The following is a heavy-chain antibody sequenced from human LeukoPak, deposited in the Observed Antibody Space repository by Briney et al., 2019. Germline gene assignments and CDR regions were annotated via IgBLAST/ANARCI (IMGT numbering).Heavy chain of an antibody. V-gene: IGHV1-24*01. Sequence: ASVKVSCKVSGYTLTELSMHWVRQAPGKGLEWMGGFYPEDGETIYAQKFQGRVTMTEDTSTDTAYMELSSLRSEDTAVYDCATVAMVYAIRGMDVWGQGTTVTVSS. CDR2: FYPEDGET. J-gene: IGHJ6*02. D-gene: IGHD2-8*01. CDR3: ATVAMVYAIRGMDV. CDR1: GYTLTELS.